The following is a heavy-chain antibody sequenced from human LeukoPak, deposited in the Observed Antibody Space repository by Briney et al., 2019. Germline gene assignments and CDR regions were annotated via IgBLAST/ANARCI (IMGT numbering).Heavy chain of an antibody. CDR2: IYHSGST. Sequence: PSETLSLTCTVSGYSISSGYYWGWIRQPPGKGLEWIGSIYHSGSTYYNPSLKRRVTMSLDTSKNQFSLKLSSVTAADTAVYYCARARHGYIYGYRPNELGHFFDYWGQGTLVTVSS. V-gene: IGHV4-38-2*02. J-gene: IGHJ4*02. CDR1: GYSISSGYY. CDR3: ARARHGYIYGYRPNELGHFFDY. D-gene: IGHD5-18*01.